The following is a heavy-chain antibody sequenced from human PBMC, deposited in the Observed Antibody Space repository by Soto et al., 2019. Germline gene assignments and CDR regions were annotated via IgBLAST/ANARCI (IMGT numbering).Heavy chain of an antibody. D-gene: IGHD3-22*01. CDR3: ARDVAMAYYYDSSGYSSFDY. V-gene: IGHV4-4*02. J-gene: IGHJ4*02. Sequence: QVQLQESGPGLVKPSGTLSLTCAVSGGSISSSNWWSWVRQPPGKGLEWIGEIYHSGSTNYNPSLKRLVSISVDKSKNQFSLKLSSVTAADTAVYYCARDVAMAYYYDSSGYSSFDYWCQGTLVTVSS. CDR1: GGSISSSNW. CDR2: IYHSGST.